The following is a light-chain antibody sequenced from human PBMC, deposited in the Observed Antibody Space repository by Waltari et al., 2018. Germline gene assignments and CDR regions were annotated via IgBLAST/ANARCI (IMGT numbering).Light chain of an antibody. CDR1: QTVNSW. Sequence: DIQMTQSPSTLSASMGDRVTITCRASQTVNSWLAWYQQKPGQAPKLLIYKTSALESEVPSRFRGSGSGTEFTLTISSLQPDDFATYYCQQYNSYPYTFGQGTNLEI. CDR3: QQYNSYPYT. J-gene: IGKJ2*01. CDR2: KTS. V-gene: IGKV1-5*03.